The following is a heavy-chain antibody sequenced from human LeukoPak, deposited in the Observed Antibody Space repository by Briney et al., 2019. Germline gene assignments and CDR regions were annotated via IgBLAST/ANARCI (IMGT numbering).Heavy chain of an antibody. V-gene: IGHV4-31*03. CDR1: GGSISSGGYY. J-gene: IGHJ4*02. D-gene: IGHD6-19*01. CDR2: IYYSGST. CDR3: ARTIYAGYSSGFNDY. Sequence: PSETLSLTCTVSGGSISSGGYYWSWIRQHPGKGLEWIGYIYYSGSTYYNPSLKSRVTISVDTSKNQFSLKLSSVTAADTAVYYCARTIYAGYSSGFNDYWGQGTLVTVSS.